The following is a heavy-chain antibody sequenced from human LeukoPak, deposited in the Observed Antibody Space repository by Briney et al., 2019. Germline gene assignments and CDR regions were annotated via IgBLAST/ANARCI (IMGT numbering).Heavy chain of an antibody. CDR3: AKFRGILQPIDY. J-gene: IGHJ4*02. CDR2: ISGSGGST. V-gene: IGHV3-23*01. Sequence: GGSLRLSCAASGFTFSSYSMNWVRQAPGKGLEWVSAISGSGGSTYYADSVKGRFTISRDNSKNTLYLQMNSLRAEDTAVYYCAKFRGILQPIDYWGQGTLVTVSS. D-gene: IGHD2-15*01. CDR1: GFTFSSYS.